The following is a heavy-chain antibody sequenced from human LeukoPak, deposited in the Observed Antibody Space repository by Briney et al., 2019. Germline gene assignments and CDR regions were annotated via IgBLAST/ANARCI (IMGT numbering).Heavy chain of an antibody. D-gene: IGHD3-10*01. V-gene: IGHV3-33*06. CDR1: GFTFSSYG. CDR2: IWYDGSNK. CDR3: AKDSKESGFDY. Sequence: PGGSLRLSCAASGFTFSSYGMHWVRQAPGKGLEWVAVIWYDGSNKYYADSVKGRFTISRDNSKNTLYLQMNSLRAEDTAVYYCAKDSKESGFDYWGQGILVTVSS. J-gene: IGHJ4*02.